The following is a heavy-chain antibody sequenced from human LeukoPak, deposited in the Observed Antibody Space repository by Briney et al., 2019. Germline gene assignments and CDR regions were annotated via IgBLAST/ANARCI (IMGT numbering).Heavy chain of an antibody. J-gene: IGHJ6*04. Sequence: GGSLRLSCAASGFTFSDYYMSWIRQAPGKGLEWVSYISSSSSYTNYADSVKGRFTISRDNAKNSPYLQMNSLRAEDTAVYYCARDKDIVVVPAAYGMDVWGKGTTVTVSS. D-gene: IGHD2-2*01. CDR1: GFTFSDYY. CDR2: ISSSSSYT. V-gene: IGHV3-11*06. CDR3: ARDKDIVVVPAAYGMDV.